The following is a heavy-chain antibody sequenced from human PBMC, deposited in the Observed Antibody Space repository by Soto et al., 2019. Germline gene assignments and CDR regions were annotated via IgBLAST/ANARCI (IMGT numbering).Heavy chain of an antibody. Sequence: SETLSLTCTVSGVSIGSHFWGWSRQAPGKGPELVGYIYYSASTYYNPSLVSRIRISVDTSKNQFSLRLTAVTAADTAVYFCARDYRTPSGGMDVWGQGTTVTVSS. V-gene: IGHV4-59*11. CDR3: ARDYRTPSGGMDV. D-gene: IGHD3-16*02. CDR1: GVSIGSHF. CDR2: IYYSAST. J-gene: IGHJ6*02.